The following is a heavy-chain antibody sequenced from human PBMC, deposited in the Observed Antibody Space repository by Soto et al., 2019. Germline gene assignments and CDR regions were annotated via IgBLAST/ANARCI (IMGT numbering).Heavy chain of an antibody. D-gene: IGHD2-15*01. CDR1: GYTFTVYY. V-gene: IGHV1-2*04. CDR3: ARGPSSGSFDY. J-gene: IGHJ4*02. Sequence: QVQLVQSGAEVKRPGASVKVSCKASGYTFTVYYLHWLRQAPGQGLEWMGWINPSSGDTNYAQKLQGWVTMTRDTSISPVYMEWSRLTSDDTAVYYCARGPSSGSFDYWGQGTLVTVSS. CDR2: INPSSGDT.